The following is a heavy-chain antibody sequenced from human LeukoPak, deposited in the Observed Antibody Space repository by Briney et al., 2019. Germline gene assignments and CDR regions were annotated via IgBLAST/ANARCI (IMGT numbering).Heavy chain of an antibody. D-gene: IGHD2-2*01. CDR1: GFTFSTYT. Sequence: GGSLRLSCAASGFTFSTYTMNWVRQAPGKGLEWVSYVSSSGGTIYYADSVKGRFTISRDNAKNSLYLQMNSLRAEDTAVYYCARVGTTNYYFYHMDVWGKGTTVTVSS. CDR2: VSSSGGTI. CDR3: ARVGTTNYYFYHMDV. J-gene: IGHJ6*03. V-gene: IGHV3-48*04.